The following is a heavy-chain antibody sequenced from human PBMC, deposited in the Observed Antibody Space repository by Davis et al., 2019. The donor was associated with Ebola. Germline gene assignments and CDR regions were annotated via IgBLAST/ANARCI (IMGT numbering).Heavy chain of an antibody. CDR2: INAGNGNT. Sequence: AASVKVSCKASGYTFTSYAMHWVRQAPGQRLEWMGWINAGNGNTKYSQKFQGRVTITRDTSASTAYMELGSLRSEDTAVYYCATEKFLDGDLFYYYGLDGWGQGTTVTVSS. CDR1: GYTFTSYA. J-gene: IGHJ6*02. D-gene: IGHD4-17*01. CDR3: ATEKFLDGDLFYYYGLDG. V-gene: IGHV1-3*01.